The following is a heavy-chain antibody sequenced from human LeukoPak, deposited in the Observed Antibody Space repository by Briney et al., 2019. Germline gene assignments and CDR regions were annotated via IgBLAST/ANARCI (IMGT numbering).Heavy chain of an antibody. V-gene: IGHV1-2*02. Sequence: EASVKVSCKASGYTFTGYYMHWVRQAPGQGLEWMGWINPNSGGTNYAQKFQGRVTMTRDTSISTAYMELSRLRSDDTAVYYCARATTSGYYSDYWGQGTLVTVSS. J-gene: IGHJ4*02. CDR3: ARATTSGYYSDY. D-gene: IGHD3-3*01. CDR1: GYTFTGYY. CDR2: INPNSGGT.